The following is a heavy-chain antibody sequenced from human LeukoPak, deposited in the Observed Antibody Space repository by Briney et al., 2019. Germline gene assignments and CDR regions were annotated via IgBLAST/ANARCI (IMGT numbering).Heavy chain of an antibody. CDR1: GFTFTSSA. V-gene: IGHV1-58*02. CDR2: IVVGSGNT. D-gene: IGHD3-9*01. Sequence: SVKVSCKASGFTFTSSAMQWVRQARGQRLEWIGWIVVGSGNTNYAQKFQERVTITRGMSTSTAYMELSSLRSEDTAVYYCAADFFDILTGSTDRPYYYYMDVWGKGTTVTVSS. J-gene: IGHJ6*03. CDR3: AADFFDILTGSTDRPYYYYMDV.